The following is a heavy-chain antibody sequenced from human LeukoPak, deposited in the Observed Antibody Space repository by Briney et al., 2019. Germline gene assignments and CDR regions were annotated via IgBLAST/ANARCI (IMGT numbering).Heavy chain of an antibody. V-gene: IGHV3-21*01. CDR3: AAVVPAAMGMYGMDV. D-gene: IGHD2-2*01. CDR2: ISSSSSYI. Sequence: GGSLRLSCAASGFTFSSYAMSWVRQAPGKGLEWVSSISSSSSYIYYADSVKGRFTISRDNAKNSLYLQMNSLRAEDTAVYYCAAVVPAAMGMYGMDVWGQGTTVTVSS. J-gene: IGHJ6*02. CDR1: GFTFSSYA.